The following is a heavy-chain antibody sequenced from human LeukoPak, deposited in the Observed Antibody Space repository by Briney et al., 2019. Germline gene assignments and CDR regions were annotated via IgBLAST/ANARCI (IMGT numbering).Heavy chain of an antibody. CDR1: GGSFSGYY. J-gene: IGHJ3*01. V-gene: IGHV4-34*01. D-gene: IGHD2-15*01. CDR3: ARRRQVTSYSPYAFDV. CDR2: INHSGST. Sequence: SETLSLTCAVYGGSFSGYYWSWIRQPPGKGLEWIGEINHSGSTNYNPSLKSRVTISVDTSKNQFSLRLASVTAADTAVYYCARRRQVTSYSPYAFDVWGQGTMVAVSS.